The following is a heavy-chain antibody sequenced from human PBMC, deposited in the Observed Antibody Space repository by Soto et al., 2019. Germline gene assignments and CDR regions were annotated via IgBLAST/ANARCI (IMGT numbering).Heavy chain of an antibody. CDR1: GYTFTSYG. V-gene: IGHV1-18*04. CDR3: AREVVYGSGSYYTLGWFGP. D-gene: IGHD3-10*01. Sequence: ASVKVSCKASGYTFTSYGISWVRQAPGQGLEWMGWISAYNGNTNYAQKLQGRVTMTTDTSTSTAYMELRSLRSDDTAAYYCAREVVYGSGSYYTLGWFGPWGQGTLVTVSS. CDR2: ISAYNGNT. J-gene: IGHJ5*02.